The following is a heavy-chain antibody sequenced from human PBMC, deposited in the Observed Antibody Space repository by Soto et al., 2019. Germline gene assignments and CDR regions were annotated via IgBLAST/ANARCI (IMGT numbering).Heavy chain of an antibody. V-gene: IGHV4-34*01. J-gene: IGHJ3*02. D-gene: IGHD6-19*01. CDR3: AREAVAGTMVAFDI. CDR1: GGSFSGYY. Sequence: QVQLQQWGAGLLKPSETLSFTCAVYGGSFSGYYWSWIRQPPGKGLEGIGEIKHIGGTNYNPSLKSRVTISVDTSKNKFSLKLRSVTAADPAVYYCAREAVAGTMVAFDIWGQGTMVTGSS. CDR2: IKHIGGT.